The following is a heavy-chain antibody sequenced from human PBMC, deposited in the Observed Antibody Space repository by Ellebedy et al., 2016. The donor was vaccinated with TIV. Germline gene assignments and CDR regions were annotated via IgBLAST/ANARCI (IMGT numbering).Heavy chain of an antibody. CDR3: ARSDSSGWYYWFDP. Sequence: ASVKVSCXVSGYTLTELSMHWVRQAPGQGLEWMGWINPNSGGTNYAQKFQGRVTMTRDTSISTAYMELSRLRSDDTAVYYCARSDSSGWYYWFDPWGQGTLVTVSS. J-gene: IGHJ5*02. D-gene: IGHD6-19*01. CDR1: GYTLTELS. CDR2: INPNSGGT. V-gene: IGHV1-2*02.